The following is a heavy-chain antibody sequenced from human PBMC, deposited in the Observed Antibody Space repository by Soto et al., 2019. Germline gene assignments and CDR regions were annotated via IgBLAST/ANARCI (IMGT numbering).Heavy chain of an antibody. V-gene: IGHV3-33*01. CDR2: IWYDGSNK. Sequence: QVQLVESGGGVVQPGRSLRLSCAASGFTFSSYGMHWVRQAPGKGLEWVAVIWYDGSNKYYADSVKGRFTISRDNSKNTLYLQMNSLRAEDTAVYYCARWGGYYDAFDIWGQGTMVTVSS. J-gene: IGHJ3*02. D-gene: IGHD1-26*01. CDR1: GFTFSSYG. CDR3: ARWGGYYDAFDI.